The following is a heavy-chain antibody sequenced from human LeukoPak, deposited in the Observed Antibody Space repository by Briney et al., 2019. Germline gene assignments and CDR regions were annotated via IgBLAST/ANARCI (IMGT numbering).Heavy chain of an antibody. Sequence: QAGGSLRLSCAASGFTFSSYAMSCVRQAPGKGLEWVSTISGSGGSTNYADSVKGRFTISRDNSKNTLYLQMNSLRVEDTAVYYCAKDSLEYSSSSGRGYFDYWGQGTLVTVSS. CDR2: ISGSGGST. CDR1: GFTFSSYA. D-gene: IGHD6-6*01. V-gene: IGHV3-23*01. CDR3: AKDSLEYSSSSGRGYFDY. J-gene: IGHJ4*02.